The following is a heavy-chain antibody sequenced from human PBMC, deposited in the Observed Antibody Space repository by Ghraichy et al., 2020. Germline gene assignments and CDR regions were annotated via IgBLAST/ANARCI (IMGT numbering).Heavy chain of an antibody. V-gene: IGHV4-39*02. CDR3: AREMYHWIFGVVIIGVSGY. Sequence: SQTLSLTCTVSGGSISSSSYYWGWIRQPPGKGLEWIGSIYYSGSTYYNPSLKSRVTISVDTSKNQFSLKLSSVTAADTAVYYCAREMYHWIFGVVIIGVSGYWGQGTLVTVSS. CDR1: GGSISSSSYY. J-gene: IGHJ4*02. CDR2: IYYSGST. D-gene: IGHD3-3*01.